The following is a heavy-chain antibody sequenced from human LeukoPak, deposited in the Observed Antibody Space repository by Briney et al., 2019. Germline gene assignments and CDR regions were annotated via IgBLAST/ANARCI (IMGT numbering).Heavy chain of an antibody. D-gene: IGHD4-17*01. CDR3: ARARTTTVTTSSDWFDP. Sequence: PSETLSLTCTVSGGSISSYYWSWIRQPPGKGLEWIGYIYYSGSTYYNPSLKSRVTISVDTSKNQFSLKLSSVTAADTAVYYCARARTTTVTTSSDWFDPWGQGTLVTVSS. CDR2: IYYSGST. V-gene: IGHV4-59*06. CDR1: GGSISSYY. J-gene: IGHJ5*02.